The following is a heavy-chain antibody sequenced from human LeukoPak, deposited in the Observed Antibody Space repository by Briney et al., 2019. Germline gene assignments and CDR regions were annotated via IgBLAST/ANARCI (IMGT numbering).Heavy chain of an antibody. V-gene: IGHV3-23*01. CDR3: AKPMYSSSSWDFDY. CDR1: GFTFSSYA. D-gene: IGHD6-6*01. J-gene: IGHJ4*02. Sequence: PGGSLRLSCAAYGFTFSSYAMSWVRQAPGKGLEWVSAISGSGGSTYYADSVKGRFTISRDNSKNTLYLQMNSLRAEDTAVYYCAKPMYSSSSWDFDYWGQGTLVTVSS. CDR2: ISGSGGST.